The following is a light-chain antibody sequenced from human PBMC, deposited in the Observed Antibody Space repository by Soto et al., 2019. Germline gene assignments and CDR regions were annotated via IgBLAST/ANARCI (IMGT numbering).Light chain of an antibody. CDR3: QQSYSTTRVFT. V-gene: IGKV1-39*01. Sequence: DIQMTQSPSSLSASVGDRVTITCRASQSISSYLNWYQQKPGKAPKLLIYAASSLQSGVPSRFSGSGSGTDFTLTISSLQPEDFATYYCQQSYSTTRVFTFGPGTKVDIK. J-gene: IGKJ3*01. CDR2: AAS. CDR1: QSISSY.